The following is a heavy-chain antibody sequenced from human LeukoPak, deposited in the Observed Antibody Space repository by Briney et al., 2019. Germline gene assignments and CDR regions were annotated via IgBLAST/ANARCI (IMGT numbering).Heavy chain of an antibody. CDR3: AKDRPGITVAGALDY. V-gene: IGHV3-23*01. CDR2: ISGSGGST. D-gene: IGHD6-19*01. J-gene: IGHJ4*02. CDR1: GFTFSSYA. Sequence: PGGSLRLSCAASGFTFSSYAMSWVRQAPGKGLEWVSAISGSGGSTYYADSVQGRFTIARDNSKNTLYLQMNSLRAEDTAVYYCAKDRPGITVAGALDYWGQGALVTVSS.